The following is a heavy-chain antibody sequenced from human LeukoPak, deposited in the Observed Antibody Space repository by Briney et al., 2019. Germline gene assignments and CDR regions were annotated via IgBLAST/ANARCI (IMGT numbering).Heavy chain of an antibody. CDR2: INHSGST. J-gene: IGHJ4*02. CDR1: GGSFSGYY. CDR3: ARGGGRRYSSSWYVVDY. V-gene: IGHV4-34*01. Sequence: PSETLSLTCAVYGGSFSGYYWSWIRQPPGKGLEWIGEINHSGSTNYNPSLKSRVTISVDTSKNQFSLKLSSVTAADTAVYYCARGGGRRYSSSWYVVDYWGQGTLVTVPS. D-gene: IGHD6-13*01.